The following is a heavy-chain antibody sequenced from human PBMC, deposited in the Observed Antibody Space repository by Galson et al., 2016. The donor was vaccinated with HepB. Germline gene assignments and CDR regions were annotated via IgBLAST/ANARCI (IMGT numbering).Heavy chain of an antibody. J-gene: IGHJ4*02. CDR3: TAGPYSKTGLIDF. V-gene: IGHV3-15*07. Sequence: SLRLSCAASGFTFSTAWMNWVRQAPGKGLEWVGRIKSKIDDETTDYAAPVKGRFTISRDDSTNTLYLQMNSLKTEDSAVYYCTAGPYSKTGLIDFWGQGTLVTVSS. CDR2: IKSKIDDETT. CDR1: GFTFSTAW. D-gene: IGHD1-1*01.